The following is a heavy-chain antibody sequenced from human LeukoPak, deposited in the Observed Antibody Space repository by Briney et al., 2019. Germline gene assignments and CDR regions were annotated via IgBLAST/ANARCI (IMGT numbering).Heavy chain of an antibody. CDR2: ISGSGGST. D-gene: IGHD4-17*01. V-gene: IGHV3-23*01. Sequence: PGGSLRLSCAASGFTFSSYAMSWVRQAPGKGLEWVSAISGSGGSTYYADSVKGRFTISRDDSKNTLYLQMNSLRAEDTAVYYCAKDRTVTTVYFDYWGQGTLVTVSS. J-gene: IGHJ4*02. CDR1: GFTFSSYA. CDR3: AKDRTVTTVYFDY.